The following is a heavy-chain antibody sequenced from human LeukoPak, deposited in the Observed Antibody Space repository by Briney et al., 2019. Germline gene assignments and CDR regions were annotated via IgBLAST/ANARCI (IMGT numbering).Heavy chain of an antibody. Sequence: GGSLRLSCAASGFTFSSYGMHWVRQAPGKGLEWVAFIRYDGSNKYYADSVKGRFTISRDNSKNTLYLQMNSLRAEDTAVYYCARNPYYYGSGTSNWFDPWGQGTLVTVSS. CDR3: ARNPYYYGSGTSNWFDP. J-gene: IGHJ5*02. D-gene: IGHD3-10*01. CDR1: GFTFSSYG. CDR2: IRYDGSNK. V-gene: IGHV3-30*02.